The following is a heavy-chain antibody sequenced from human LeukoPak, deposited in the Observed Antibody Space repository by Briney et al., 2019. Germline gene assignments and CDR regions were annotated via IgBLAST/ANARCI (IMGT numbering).Heavy chain of an antibody. J-gene: IGHJ1*01. D-gene: IGHD4-17*01. CDR3: ASPIEPPYTYGDYVDYFQF. CDR2: INHSGGT. Sequence: SETLSLTCAVYGGSFSGYFWSWIRQPPGKGLEWIGEINHSGGTNYNPSLKSRVTISVDTSKNQFSLKLNSVTAADTAVYYCASPIEPPYTYGDYVDYFQFWGQGTLVTVSS. V-gene: IGHV4-34*01. CDR1: GGSFSGYF.